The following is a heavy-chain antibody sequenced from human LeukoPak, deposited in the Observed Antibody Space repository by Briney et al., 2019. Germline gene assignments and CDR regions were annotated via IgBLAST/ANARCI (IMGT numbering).Heavy chain of an antibody. CDR1: GGSISGYY. D-gene: IGHD6-19*01. CDR3: ARVQVGQWLVPDH. Sequence: PSETLSLTCTVSGGSISGYYWSWIRQPPGKGLEWLGEIDHSGSTNCNPSLKSRVTISVDTSKNQFSLKLSSVTAADTAVYYCARVQVGQWLVPDHWGQGTLVTVSS. J-gene: IGHJ4*02. CDR2: IDHSGST. V-gene: IGHV4-34*01.